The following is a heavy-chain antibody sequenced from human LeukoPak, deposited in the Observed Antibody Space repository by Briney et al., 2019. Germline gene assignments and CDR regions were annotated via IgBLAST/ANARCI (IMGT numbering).Heavy chain of an antibody. CDR3: ASTVTTIGGVFDY. J-gene: IGHJ4*02. CDR1: GFTVSSNY. Sequence: PGGSLRLSCAASGFTVSSNYMSWVRQAPGKGLEWVSVIYSGGSTYYADSVKGRFTISRDNSMNTLYLQMNSLRAEDTAVYYCASTVTTIGGVFDYWGQGTLVTVSS. V-gene: IGHV3-53*01. D-gene: IGHD4-17*01. CDR2: IYSGGST.